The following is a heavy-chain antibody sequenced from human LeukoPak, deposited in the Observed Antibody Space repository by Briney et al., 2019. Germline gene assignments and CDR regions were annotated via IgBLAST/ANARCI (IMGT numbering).Heavy chain of an antibody. J-gene: IGHJ4*02. CDR2: IKQDGSEK. D-gene: IGHD3-3*01. Sequence: GGSLRLSCAASGFTFSSYWMSWVRQAPGKGLEWVANIKQDGSEKYYVDSVKGRFTISRDNAKNSLYLQMNSLRAEDTAVYYCARPESERTIYECGYWGQGTLVTVSS. CDR1: GFTFSSYW. CDR3: ARPESERTIYECGY. V-gene: IGHV3-7*01.